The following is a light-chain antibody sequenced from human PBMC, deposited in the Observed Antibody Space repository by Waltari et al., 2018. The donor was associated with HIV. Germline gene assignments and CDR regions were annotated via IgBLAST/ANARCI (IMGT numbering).Light chain of an antibody. V-gene: IGLV1-44*01. CDR3: ATWDDSLNAWV. CDR1: SSNIGSNT. Sequence: QSVLNQSPSASGTPGQRAIISCSGSSSNIGSNTVTWYQQFPGTAPKLLIYSYGQRPSGVPERFSGSKSATSASLAISGLRSEDEADYYCATWDDSLNAWVFGGGTKLTVL. CDR2: SYG. J-gene: IGLJ3*02.